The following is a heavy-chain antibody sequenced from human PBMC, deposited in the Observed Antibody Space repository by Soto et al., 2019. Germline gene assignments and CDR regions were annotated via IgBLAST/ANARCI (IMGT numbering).Heavy chain of an antibody. J-gene: IGHJ4*01. CDR2: RNPSSGKT. CDR3: ARLAEYCNGIKCYSNFDF. Sequence: ASVKISCKTSGYNFTNFDINWVRHDPGLGLVWMGWRNPSSGKTGSAQNFQGRVTMTRDISTRTFFMQLSSLRSEDTAIYYCARLAEYCNGIKCYSNFDFWGRGTQVTVSS. D-gene: IGHD2-15*01. V-gene: IGHV1-8*01. CDR1: GYNFTNFD.